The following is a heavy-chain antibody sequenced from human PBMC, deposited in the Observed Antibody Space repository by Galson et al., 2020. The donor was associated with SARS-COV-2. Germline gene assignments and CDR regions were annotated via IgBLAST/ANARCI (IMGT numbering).Heavy chain of an antibody. Sequence: GESLKISCAASGFTFSSYAMHWVRQAPGKGLEWVAVISYDGSNKYYADSVKGRFTISRDNSKNTLYLQMNSLRAEDTAVYYCASDLTDIVAPLVGGQRYYYGMDVWGQGTTVTVSS. CDR3: ASDLTDIVAPLVGGQRYYYGMDV. J-gene: IGHJ6*02. D-gene: IGHD5-12*01. V-gene: IGHV3-30*04. CDR1: GFTFSSYA. CDR2: ISYDGSNK.